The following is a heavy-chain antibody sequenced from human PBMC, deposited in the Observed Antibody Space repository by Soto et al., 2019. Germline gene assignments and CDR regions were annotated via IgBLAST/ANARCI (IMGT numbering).Heavy chain of an antibody. CDR2: IIAFFHTA. Sequence: ASVKVSCKASGGTFSSYAISWVRQAPGQGLEWVGGIIAFFHTANYEQNFQGGVTITADESTSTAYMELSSLRSEDTAVYYCASSQSPVAAIDYWGQGTLVTVSS. J-gene: IGHJ4*02. CDR1: GGTFSSYA. V-gene: IGHV1-69*13. D-gene: IGHD6-19*01. CDR3: ASSQSPVAAIDY.